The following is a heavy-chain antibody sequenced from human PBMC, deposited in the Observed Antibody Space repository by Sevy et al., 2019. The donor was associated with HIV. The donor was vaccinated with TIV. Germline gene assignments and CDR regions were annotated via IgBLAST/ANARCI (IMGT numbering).Heavy chain of an antibody. J-gene: IGHJ6*02. CDR1: GFTFSDAA. CDR3: TFSSDYYKYGWDV. Sequence: GGSLRLSCAASGFTFSDAAMHWVRQASGKGLEWLGRMRSKANTFATASAAPAKGRFTISRDDSKNTAYLHMSSLRTEDTAIYYCTFSSDYYKYGWDVWGQGTTVTVSS. V-gene: IGHV3-73*01. CDR2: MRSKANTFAT. D-gene: IGHD6-6*01.